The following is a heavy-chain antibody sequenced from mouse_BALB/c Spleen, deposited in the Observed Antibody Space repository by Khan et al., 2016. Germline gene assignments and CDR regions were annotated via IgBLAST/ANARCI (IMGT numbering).Heavy chain of an antibody. CDR1: GYTFTDYY. V-gene: IGHV1-77*01. Sequence: QVQLQQSGTELPRPGASVKLSCKASGYTFTDYYLHWVKQRTGQGLEWIGELFPGSGNTYYNEKFKGKASLTADTSSRTAYMQLSSLTSDDSAVYFCARSYYGYFAMDYWGHGASVTVSS. J-gene: IGHJ4*01. D-gene: IGHD1-2*01. CDR2: LFPGSGNT. CDR3: ARSYYGYFAMDY.